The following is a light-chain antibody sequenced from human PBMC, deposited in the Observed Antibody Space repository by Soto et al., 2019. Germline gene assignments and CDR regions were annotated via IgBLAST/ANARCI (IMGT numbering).Light chain of an antibody. CDR3: QQYSVYWT. CDR2: DAS. V-gene: IGKV1-5*01. J-gene: IGKJ1*01. Sequence: DIQMTQSPSTLSASVGDGVTITCRASQSIGSWLAWYQQKPGKAPKVLIYDASSWAGGVPSRFTGSGSGTEFTLTINSLQPDDFATYYCQQYSVYWTFGQGTKVEIK. CDR1: QSIGSW.